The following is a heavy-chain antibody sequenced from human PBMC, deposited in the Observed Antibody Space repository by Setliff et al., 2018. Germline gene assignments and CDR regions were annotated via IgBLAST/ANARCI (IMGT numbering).Heavy chain of an antibody. Sequence: SETLSLTCAVSGFSISSGYYWGWIRQPPGKGLEWIVNIHHSGKAYYNPSLKSRVTMSVDTSKNHVSLKLSSVTAADTAVYYCGRTMTYYYLCMDVWGNGATVTVSS. CDR3: GRTMTYYYLCMDV. CDR1: GFSISSGYY. V-gene: IGHV4-38-2*01. J-gene: IGHJ6*03. CDR2: IHHSGKA.